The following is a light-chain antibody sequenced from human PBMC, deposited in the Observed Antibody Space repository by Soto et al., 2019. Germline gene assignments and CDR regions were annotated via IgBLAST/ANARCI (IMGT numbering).Light chain of an antibody. CDR1: SSDVGGYEY. Sequence: QSVLTQPRSVSGSPGQSVTISCSGTSSDVGGYEYVSWYQQHPGKAPGLLIYHVGQRPSGVPDRFSGSKSGTTASLTISGLQADDEAEYYCGSWDSSLSAYVFGTGTKVTVL. CDR2: HVG. V-gene: IGLV2-11*01. J-gene: IGLJ1*01. CDR3: GSWDSSLSAYV.